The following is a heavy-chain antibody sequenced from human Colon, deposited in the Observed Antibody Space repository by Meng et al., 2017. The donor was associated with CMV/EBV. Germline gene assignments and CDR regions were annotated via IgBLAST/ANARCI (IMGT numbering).Heavy chain of an antibody. D-gene: IGHD5-18*01. CDR1: GFTFRSYS. Sequence: GGSLRLSCEVSGFTFRSYSMSWVRQAPGRGLEWVGFISASGATIEYSDSVKGRFTISRDNSKDTLYLQMTSLRDDDTAVYFCARPPLGIQIWLFLELWGQGTLVTVSS. V-gene: IGHV3-23*02. CDR3: ARPPLGIQIWLFLEL. CDR2: ISASGATI. J-gene: IGHJ4*02.